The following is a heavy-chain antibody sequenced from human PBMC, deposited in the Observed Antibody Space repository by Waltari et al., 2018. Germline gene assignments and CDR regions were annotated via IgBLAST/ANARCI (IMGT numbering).Heavy chain of an antibody. D-gene: IGHD3-9*01. V-gene: IGHV3-74*01. CDR3: ARDLDWVLLDH. CDR2: IKTDGSTT. CDR1: GCPCSNYW. J-gene: IGHJ4*02. Sequence: QQVQSGGTLVTPGGSRRLSCAASGCPCSNYWMHWVRQPPGKGLVWVSRIKTDGSTTAYADAVKGRFTVSRDNAKNTLYLQMHSLRADDTAVYFCARDLDWVLLDHWGQGSLVTVSS.